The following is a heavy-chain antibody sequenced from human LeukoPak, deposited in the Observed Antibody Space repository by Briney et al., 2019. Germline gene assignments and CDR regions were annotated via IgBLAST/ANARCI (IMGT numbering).Heavy chain of an antibody. J-gene: IGHJ5*02. D-gene: IGHD2-2*01. CDR1: GYTFTGYY. Sequence: ASVKVSCKASGYTFTGYYMHWVRQAPGQGLEWMGWIKPNNGGTNYAQKFQGRVTMTGDTSISTAYMELSRLRSDDTAAYYCARARGDIVVVPAAIWFDPWGQGTLVTVSP. CDR3: ARARGDIVVVPAAIWFDP. CDR2: IKPNNGGT. V-gene: IGHV1-2*02.